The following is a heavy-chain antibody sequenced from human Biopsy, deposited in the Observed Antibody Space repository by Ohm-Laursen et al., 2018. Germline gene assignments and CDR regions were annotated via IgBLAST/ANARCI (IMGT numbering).Heavy chain of an antibody. CDR1: GFTFSGFS. D-gene: IGHD4/OR15-4a*01. CDR2: ISSTGNST. CDR3: AKDRRTMRVWYFDL. J-gene: IGHJ2*01. Sequence: SLRLSCTASGFTFSGFSMNWVRQAPGKGLEWVSGISSTGNSTYYADSVKGRFTISRDNSKNTLYLQLNSLRVEDTALYYCAKDRRTMRVWYFDLWGRGTLVTVSS. V-gene: IGHV3-23*01.